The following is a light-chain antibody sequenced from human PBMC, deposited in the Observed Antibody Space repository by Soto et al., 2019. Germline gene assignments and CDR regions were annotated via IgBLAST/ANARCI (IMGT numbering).Light chain of an antibody. J-gene: IGKJ2*01. CDR1: QSVSSGY. CDR3: QQYGISHNT. Sequence: ETVMTQSPGTLSLSPGERATLSCRASQSVSSGYLAWYQQKPGQAPRLLIFGAANRATGIPDRFTGSGSGTDFTLTISRLEPEDFAVYYCQQYGISHNTVGQGTILEIK. CDR2: GAA. V-gene: IGKV3-20*01.